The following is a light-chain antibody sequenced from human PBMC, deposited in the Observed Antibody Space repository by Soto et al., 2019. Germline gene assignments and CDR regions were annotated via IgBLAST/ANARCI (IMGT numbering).Light chain of an antibody. V-gene: IGLV2-14*01. CDR2: DVS. Sequence: QSALTQPASVSGSPGQSITISCTGTSSDVGGYNYVSWYQQLPGKAPKLMIYDVSNRPSGVSNRFSGSKSGNTASLTISGLQAEDEADYYCSSYISSSAYVFGTGTKLTVL. J-gene: IGLJ1*01. CDR1: SSDVGGYNY. CDR3: SSYISSSAYV.